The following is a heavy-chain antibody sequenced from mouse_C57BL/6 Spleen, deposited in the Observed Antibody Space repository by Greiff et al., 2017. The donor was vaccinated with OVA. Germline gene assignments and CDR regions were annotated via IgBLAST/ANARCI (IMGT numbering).Heavy chain of an antibody. D-gene: IGHD4-1*01. CDR3: ARSELWYFDV. Sequence: VQGVESGAELVKPGASVKISCKASGYAFSSYWMNWVKQRPGKGLEWIGQIYPGDGDTNYNGKFKGKATLTADKSSSTAYMQLSSLTSEDSAVYFCARSELWYFDVWGTGTTVTVSS. CDR2: IYPGDGDT. CDR1: GYAFSSYW. J-gene: IGHJ1*03. V-gene: IGHV1-80*01.